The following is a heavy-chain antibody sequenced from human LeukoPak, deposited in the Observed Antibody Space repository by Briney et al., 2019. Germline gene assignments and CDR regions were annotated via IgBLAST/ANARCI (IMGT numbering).Heavy chain of an antibody. J-gene: IGHJ4*02. D-gene: IGHD1-26*01. CDR2: IYYSGST. CDR3: ARAEWGYFDY. V-gene: IGHV4-59*01. Sequence: SETLSLTCTVSGGSLSSYYWSWIRQPPGKGLEWIGYIYYSGSTNYNPSLKSRVTISVDTSKNQFSLKLSSVTAADTAVYYCARAEWGYFDYWGQGTLVTVSS. CDR1: GGSLSSYY.